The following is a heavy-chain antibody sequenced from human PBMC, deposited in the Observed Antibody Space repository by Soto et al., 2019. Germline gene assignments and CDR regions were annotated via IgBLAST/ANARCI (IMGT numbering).Heavy chain of an antibody. Sequence: GGPLRLSCAASEFTFSSYDMNWFRQATGNGLEWISYISSGSSTVYYADSVKVRFTISRDNAKNSLYLQLSSLRDEDTAVYYCARVHQSFSWGYFDLGGRGSLVTVTS. CDR1: EFTFSSYD. CDR2: ISSGSSTV. CDR3: ARVHQSFSWGYFDL. D-gene: IGHD7-27*01. J-gene: IGHJ2*01. V-gene: IGHV3-48*02.